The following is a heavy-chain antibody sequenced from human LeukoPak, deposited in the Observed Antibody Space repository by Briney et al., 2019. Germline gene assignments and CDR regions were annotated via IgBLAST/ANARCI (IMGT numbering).Heavy chain of an antibody. V-gene: IGHV3-23*01. Sequence: GGSLRLSCAASGFTFSSYAMSWVRQAPGKGLEWVSAISGSGGSTYYADSVKGRFTISRDNSKNTLYLQMNSLRAEDTAVYYCARGEYSYDQGNYFDYWGQGTLVTVSS. CDR1: GFTFSSYA. CDR2: ISGSGGST. CDR3: ARGEYSYDQGNYFDY. D-gene: IGHD5-18*01. J-gene: IGHJ4*02.